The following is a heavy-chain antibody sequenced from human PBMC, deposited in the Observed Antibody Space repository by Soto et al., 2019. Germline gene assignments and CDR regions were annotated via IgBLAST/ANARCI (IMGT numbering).Heavy chain of an antibody. CDR3: ARAGAAPYYYYGMDV. J-gene: IGHJ6*02. CDR1: GYTFSTSG. CDR2: ISTYNGDT. Sequence: QVQLVQSGAEVRKPGASVKVSCKASGYTFSTSGMSWLRQAPGQGFEWMGWISTYNGDTNDAPKFQDRVTMTSDTSTSTVYMELRSLRSDDTAVYYCARAGAAPYYYYGMDVWGQGTRVTVSS. D-gene: IGHD2-15*01. V-gene: IGHV1-18*01.